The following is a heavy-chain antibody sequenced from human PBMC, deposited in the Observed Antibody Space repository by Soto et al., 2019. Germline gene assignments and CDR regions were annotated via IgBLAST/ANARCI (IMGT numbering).Heavy chain of an antibody. Sequence: PVGSLRLSCAASGFTFSSYAMSWVRQAPGKGLEWVSAISGSGGSTYYADSVKGRFTISRDNSKNTLYLQMNSLRAEDTAVYYCAKALIVVVPAAPRTSANWFDPWGQGTLVTVSS. CDR2: ISGSGGST. J-gene: IGHJ5*02. CDR3: AKALIVVVPAAPRTSANWFDP. D-gene: IGHD2-2*01. V-gene: IGHV3-23*01. CDR1: GFTFSSYA.